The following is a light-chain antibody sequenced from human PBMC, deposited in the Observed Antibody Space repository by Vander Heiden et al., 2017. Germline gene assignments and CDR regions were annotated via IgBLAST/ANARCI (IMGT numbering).Light chain of an antibody. J-gene: IGKJ4*01. Sequence: DIQMTQSPSTLSASVGDRITITCRASQSISSWLAWYQQKPGKAPKLLIYKASSLESGVPSRFSGSGSGTEFTLTISSLQPDDFASYYCQQYHSYPGTFGGGTKVEIK. CDR1: QSISSW. CDR3: QQYHSYPGT. CDR2: KAS. V-gene: IGKV1-5*03.